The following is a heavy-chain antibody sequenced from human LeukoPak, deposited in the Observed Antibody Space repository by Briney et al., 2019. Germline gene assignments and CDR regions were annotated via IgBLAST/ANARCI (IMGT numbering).Heavy chain of an antibody. CDR2: INPSGGST. CDR1: GYTFTSYY. D-gene: IGHD6-19*01. CDR3: ARDRHSSGWYSRNYFDY. Sequence: ASVKDSCKASGYTFTSYYMHWVRQAPGQGLEWMGIINPSGGSTSYAQKFQGRVTMTRDTSTSTVYMELSSLRSEDTAVYYCARDRHSSGWYSRNYFDYWGQGTLVTVSS. J-gene: IGHJ4*02. V-gene: IGHV1-46*01.